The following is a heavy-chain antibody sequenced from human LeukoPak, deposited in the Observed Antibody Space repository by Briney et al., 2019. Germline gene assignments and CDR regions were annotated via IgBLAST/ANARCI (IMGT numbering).Heavy chain of an antibody. CDR2: IKQDGSEK. CDR1: GFTFSSYW. D-gene: IGHD6-19*01. J-gene: IGHJ4*02. CDR3: ARDSRGWYTED. V-gene: IGHV3-7*01. Sequence: GGSLRLSCAASGFTFSSYWMSWVRQAPGKGLEWVANIKQDGSEKYYVDSVKGRFTISRDSAKNSLYLQMNSLRAEDTAVYYCARDSRGWYTEDWGQGTLVTVSS.